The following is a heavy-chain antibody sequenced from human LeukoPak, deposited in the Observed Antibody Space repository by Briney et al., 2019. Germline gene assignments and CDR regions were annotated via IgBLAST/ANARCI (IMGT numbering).Heavy chain of an antibody. Sequence: GGSLRLSCAASGFTFSSYDMHWVRQATGKGLEWVSAIGTAGDTYYPDSVKGRFTISRENAKNSLYLQMNSLRAEDTAVYYCARVPAGVIGMKDAFDIWGQGTMVTVSS. D-gene: IGHD3-16*02. CDR1: GFTFSSYD. J-gene: IGHJ3*02. CDR2: IGTAGDT. CDR3: ARVPAGVIGMKDAFDI. V-gene: IGHV3-13*01.